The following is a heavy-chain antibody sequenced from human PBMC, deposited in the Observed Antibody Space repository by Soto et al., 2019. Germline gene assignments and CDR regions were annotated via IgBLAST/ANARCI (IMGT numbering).Heavy chain of an antibody. CDR1: GYTFTSYA. D-gene: IGHD3-22*01. CDR3: ARDSNYDSSGYSLDY. Sequence: ASVKVSCKASGYTFTSYAMHWVRQASGQRLEWMGWINAGNGNTKYSQKFQGRVTITRDTSASTAYMELSSLRSEDTAVYYCARDSNYDSSGYSLDYWGQGTLVTVSS. J-gene: IGHJ4*02. V-gene: IGHV1-3*01. CDR2: INAGNGNT.